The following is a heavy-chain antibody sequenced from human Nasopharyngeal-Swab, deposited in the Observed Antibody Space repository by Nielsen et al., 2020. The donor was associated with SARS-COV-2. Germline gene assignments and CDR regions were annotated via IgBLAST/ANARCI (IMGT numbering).Heavy chain of an antibody. V-gene: IGHV3-21*01. CDR3: AKDEGVGGYSYYYYYYGMDV. CDR2: ISSSSSYI. D-gene: IGHD4-23*01. CDR1: GFTFSSYS. J-gene: IGHJ6*02. Sequence: GESLKISCAASGFTFSSYSMNWVRQAPGKGLEWVSSISSSSSYIYYADSVKGRFTISRDNSKNTLYLQMNSLRAEDTAVYYCAKDEGVGGYSYYYYYYGMDVWGQGTTVTVSS.